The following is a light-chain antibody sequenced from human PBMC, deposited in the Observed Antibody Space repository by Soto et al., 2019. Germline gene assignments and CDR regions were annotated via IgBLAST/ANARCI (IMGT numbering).Light chain of an antibody. CDR3: QQYNSYWT. Sequence: DIQMTQSPSTLSGSVGDRVTITCRASQTISSWLAWYQQKPGKAPKLLIYDASSLESGAPSRFSGSGSGTEFTLTISSLQPDDFATYYCQQYNSYWTFGQGTKVDIK. V-gene: IGKV1-5*01. J-gene: IGKJ1*01. CDR1: QTISSW. CDR2: DAS.